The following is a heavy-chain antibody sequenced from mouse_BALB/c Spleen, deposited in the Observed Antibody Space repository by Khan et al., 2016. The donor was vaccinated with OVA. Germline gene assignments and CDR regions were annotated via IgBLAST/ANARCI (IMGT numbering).Heavy chain of an antibody. CDR1: GYSITSDYA. J-gene: IGHJ1*01. D-gene: IGHD1-1*02. CDR2: IHYSGST. Sequence: EVQLQESGPGLVKPSQSLTLTCTVTGYSITSDYAWNWIRQFPGSKLEWMGYIHYSGSTSYDPSLKSRISITRDTSTNQFFLQLNSVTTEDTATYYCARRGGWGAGTTVTVSS. V-gene: IGHV3-2*02. CDR3: ARRGG.